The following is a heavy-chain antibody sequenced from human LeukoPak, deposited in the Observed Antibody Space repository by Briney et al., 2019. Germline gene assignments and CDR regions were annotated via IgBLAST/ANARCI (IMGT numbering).Heavy chain of an antibody. CDR3: ARKRRRKAPFVVVPAAISSWFDP. J-gene: IGHJ5*02. CDR2: IWYDGSNK. CDR1: GFTFSSYG. V-gene: IGHV3-33*01. Sequence: GRSLRLSCAASGFTFSSYGMHWVRQAPGKGLEWVAVIWYDGSNKYYADSVKGRFTISRDNSKNTLYLQMNSLRAEDTAVYYCARKRRRKAPFVVVPAAISSWFDPWGQGTLVTVSS. D-gene: IGHD2-2*02.